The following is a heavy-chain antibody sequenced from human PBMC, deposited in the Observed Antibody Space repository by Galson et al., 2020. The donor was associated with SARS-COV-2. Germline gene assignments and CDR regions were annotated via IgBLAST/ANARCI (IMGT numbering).Heavy chain of an antibody. CDR1: GYTFTGYA. Sequence: ASAKVSCTASGYTFTGYAIHWVRQATGQGLEWMGWLHPNSGNTDYEQKFRGRVTITRNTSISTAYMELSSLRSEDAAVYYCARGVAYSDSSGYYGDAFDIWGQGTMVTVSS. CDR2: LHPNSGNT. CDR3: ARGVAYSDSSGYYGDAFDI. V-gene: IGHV1-8*03. J-gene: IGHJ3*02. D-gene: IGHD3-22*01.